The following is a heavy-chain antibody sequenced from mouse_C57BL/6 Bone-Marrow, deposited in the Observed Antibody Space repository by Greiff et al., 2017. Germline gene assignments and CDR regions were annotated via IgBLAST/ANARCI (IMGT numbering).Heavy chain of an antibody. Sequence: EVKLQESGPGLVKPSQSLSLTCSVTGYSITSGYYWNWIRQFPGNKLEWMGYISYDGSNNYNPSLKNRISITRDTSKNQFVLKLNSVTTDGTATYYCALRSLYVPGYYFDYWGQGTTLTVSS. CDR2: ISYDGSN. J-gene: IGHJ2*01. V-gene: IGHV3-6*01. CDR3: ALRSLYVPGYYFDY. CDR1: GYSITSGYY.